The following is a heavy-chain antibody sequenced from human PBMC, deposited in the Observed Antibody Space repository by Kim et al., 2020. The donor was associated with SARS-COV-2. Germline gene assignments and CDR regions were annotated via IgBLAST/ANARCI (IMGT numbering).Heavy chain of an antibody. Sequence: GGSLRLSCTASGFTFGDYAMSWFRQAPGKGLEWVGFIRSKAYGGTTEYAASVKGRFTISRDDSKSIAYLQMNSLKTEDTAVYYCTRGEWELLSYFDYWGQGTLVTVSS. CDR1: GFTFGDYA. CDR3: TRGEWELLSYFDY. V-gene: IGHV3-49*03. CDR2: IRSKAYGGTT. D-gene: IGHD1-26*01. J-gene: IGHJ4*02.